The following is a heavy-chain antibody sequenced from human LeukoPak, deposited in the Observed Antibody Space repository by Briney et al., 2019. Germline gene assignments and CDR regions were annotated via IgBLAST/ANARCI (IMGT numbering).Heavy chain of an antibody. CDR3: ARYGGNAFDV. D-gene: IGHD4/OR15-4a*01. CDR2: ISSGSSYI. CDR1: GFTFSSYN. V-gene: IGHV3-21*01. J-gene: IGHJ3*01. Sequence: GGSLRLSCAASGFTFSSYNMNWVRQVPGKGLEWVSSISSGSSYIYYADSVKGRFTISRDNAKNSLYLQMNSLRAEDTALYYCARYGGNAFDVWGQGTMVTVSS.